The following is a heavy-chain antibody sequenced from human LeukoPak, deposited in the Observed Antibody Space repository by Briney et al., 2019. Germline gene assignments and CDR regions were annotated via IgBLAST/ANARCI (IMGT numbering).Heavy chain of an antibody. Sequence: SVKVSCKASGGTFSSYAISWVRQAPGQGLEWMGGIIPIFGAANYAQKFQGRVTITADESTSTAYMELSSLRSEDTAVYYCARDREGNYYYYMDVWGKGTTVTVSS. CDR2: IIPIFGAA. J-gene: IGHJ6*03. CDR3: ARDREGNYYYYMDV. D-gene: IGHD1-26*01. V-gene: IGHV1-69*01. CDR1: GGTFSSYA.